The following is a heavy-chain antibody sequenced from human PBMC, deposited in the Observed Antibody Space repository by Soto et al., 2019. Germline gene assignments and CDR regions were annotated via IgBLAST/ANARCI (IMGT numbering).Heavy chain of an antibody. J-gene: IGHJ6*02. V-gene: IGHV1-2*04. CDR3: ARMYYDILTGFGDGMDV. CDR2: INPNSGGT. D-gene: IGHD3-9*01. CDR1: GYTFTGYY. Sequence: XSVKVSFKASGYTFTGYYMHLVRHSPGQGLEWMGWINPNSGGTNYAQKFQGWVTMTRDTSISTAYMELSRLRSDETAVYYCARMYYDILTGFGDGMDVWGQGTTVTVSS.